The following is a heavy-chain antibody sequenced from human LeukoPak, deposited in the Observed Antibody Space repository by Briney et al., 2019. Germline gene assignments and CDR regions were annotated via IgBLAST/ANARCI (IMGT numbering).Heavy chain of an antibody. D-gene: IGHD2-15*01. CDR2: IYSSGST. V-gene: IGHV4-59*01. Sequence: PSETLSLTCTVSVGSISTYFWSWMRQPPGKGLEWIAYIYSSGSTTYNPSLRSRVTISVDTSKNQFSLKLNSVTVADTAVYYCARGGYLKTDWFDPWGQGTRVTVSA. CDR3: ARGGYLKTDWFDP. CDR1: VGSISTYF. J-gene: IGHJ5*02.